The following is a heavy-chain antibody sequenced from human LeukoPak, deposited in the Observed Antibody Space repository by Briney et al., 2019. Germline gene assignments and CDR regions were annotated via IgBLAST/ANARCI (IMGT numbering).Heavy chain of an antibody. J-gene: IGHJ4*02. D-gene: IGHD1-14*01. CDR3: AADVPSPLAQIDY. CDR1: GFTFSNAW. Sequence: GGSLRLSCAASGFTFSNAWMSWVRQAPGRGLEWVARIRADGTTDYAAPVKGRFTISRDDSMNTLSLQMDSLKTGDTAVYYCAADVPSPLAQIDYWGQGTPVTVSS. CDR2: IRADGTT. V-gene: IGHV3-15*01.